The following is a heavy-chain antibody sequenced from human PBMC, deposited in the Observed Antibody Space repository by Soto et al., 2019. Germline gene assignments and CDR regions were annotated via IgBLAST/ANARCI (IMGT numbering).Heavy chain of an antibody. Sequence: GGSLRLSCAASGFTFSSYAMHWVRQAPGKGLEWVAVISYDGSNKYYADSVKGRFTISRDNSKNTLYLQMNSLRAEDTAVYYCARSYTGYSSGWPGSDVWGQGTTVTSP. V-gene: IGHV3-30-3*01. J-gene: IGHJ6*02. CDR3: ARSYTGYSSGWPGSDV. D-gene: IGHD6-19*01. CDR2: ISYDGSNK. CDR1: GFTFSSYA.